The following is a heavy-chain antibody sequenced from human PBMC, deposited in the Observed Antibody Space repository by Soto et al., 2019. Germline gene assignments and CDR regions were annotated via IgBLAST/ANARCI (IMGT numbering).Heavy chain of an antibody. CDR1: GFTFSSYD. V-gene: IGHV3-13*01. D-gene: IGHD2-15*01. Sequence: EVQLVESGGGLVQPGGSLRLSCAASGFTFSSYDMHWVRQATGKGLEWVSAIGTAGDTYYPGSVKGRFTISRENAKNSVYLQMNSLRAGDTAVYYCARAPQSFSYCSGGSCYKEVNAFDIWGQGTMVTVSS. J-gene: IGHJ3*02. CDR3: ARAPQSFSYCSGGSCYKEVNAFDI. CDR2: IGTAGDT.